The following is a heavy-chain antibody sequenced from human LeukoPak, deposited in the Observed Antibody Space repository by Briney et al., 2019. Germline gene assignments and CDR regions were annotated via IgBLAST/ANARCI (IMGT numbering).Heavy chain of an antibody. CDR3: AREEVVPAARGFDY. V-gene: IGHV3-48*03. CDR1: GFTFSSYG. CDR2: ISSSGSTI. Sequence: GGSLRLSCAASGFTFSSYGMNWVRQAPGKGLEWVSYISSSGSTIYYADSVKGRFTISRDNAKNSLYLQMNSLRAEDTAVYYCAREEVVPAARGFDYWGQGTLVTVSS. J-gene: IGHJ4*02. D-gene: IGHD2-2*01.